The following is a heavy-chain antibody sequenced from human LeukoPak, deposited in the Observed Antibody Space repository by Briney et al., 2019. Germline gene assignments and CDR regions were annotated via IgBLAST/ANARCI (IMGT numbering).Heavy chain of an antibody. Sequence: ASVKVSCKASGYTFTGYYMHWVRQAPGQGLEWMGWINPNSGGTNYAQKFQGRVTMTRDTSISTAYMELSRLRSDDTAVYYCARERYTIFGVVIIKYFDYWGQGTLVTVSS. J-gene: IGHJ4*02. V-gene: IGHV1-2*02. CDR2: INPNSGGT. D-gene: IGHD3-3*01. CDR3: ARERYTIFGVVIIKYFDY. CDR1: GYTFTGYY.